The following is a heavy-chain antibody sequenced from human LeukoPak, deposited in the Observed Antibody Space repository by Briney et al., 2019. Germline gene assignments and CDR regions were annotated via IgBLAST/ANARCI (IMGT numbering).Heavy chain of an antibody. CDR3: ASGENYYDSSVIFDY. CDR1: GGSISSYY. CDR2: IYTSGST. Sequence: SETLSLTCTVSGGSISSYYWSWIRQPAGKGLEWIGRIYTSGSTNYNPSLKSRVTMSVDTSKNQFSLKLSSVTAADTAVYYCASGENYYDSSVIFDYWGQGTLVTVSS. J-gene: IGHJ4*02. D-gene: IGHD3-22*01. V-gene: IGHV4-4*07.